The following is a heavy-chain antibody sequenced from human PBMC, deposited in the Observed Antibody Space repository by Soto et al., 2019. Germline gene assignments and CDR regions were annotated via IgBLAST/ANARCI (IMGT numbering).Heavy chain of an antibody. J-gene: IGHJ4*02. V-gene: IGHV6-1*01. Sequence: SQTLSLTCALSGDSVASNNAAWNWIGQSPSRGLEWLGRTYYRSKWYNDYAVSVKSRITVTTDTSKNQFSLQLNSVTPEDTAVYYCARDSWYFDYWSQAILVTVSS. CDR2: TYYRSKWYN. CDR3: ARDSWYFDY. D-gene: IGHD2-15*01. CDR1: GDSVASNNAA.